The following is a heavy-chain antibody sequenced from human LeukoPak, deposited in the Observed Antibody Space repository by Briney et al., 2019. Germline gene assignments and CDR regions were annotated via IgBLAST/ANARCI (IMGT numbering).Heavy chain of an antibody. V-gene: IGHV4-38-2*02. CDR1: GYSISSGYY. CDR2: IYHSGST. Sequence: SETLSLTCTVSGYSISSGYYWGWIRQPPGEGLEWIGIIYHSGSTYYNPSLKSRVTISVDTSKNQFSLKLSSVTAADTAVYYCARVTTGYYTVRYFDYWGQGTLVTVSS. D-gene: IGHD3/OR15-3a*01. CDR3: ARVTTGYYTVRYFDY. J-gene: IGHJ4*02.